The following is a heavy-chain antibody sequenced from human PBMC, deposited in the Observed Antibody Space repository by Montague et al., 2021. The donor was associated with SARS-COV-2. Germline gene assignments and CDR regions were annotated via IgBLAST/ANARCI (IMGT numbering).Heavy chain of an antibody. CDR3: TRDYRSIVGEGLDI. Sequence: SLRLSCAASGFTFSNYDMSWVRQAPGKGPEWISYISTSAYTTSYAGSVKGRFTISRDNGKNSLYLQLNSLRVEDTAVYYCTRDYRSIVGEGLDIWGQGTKVTVSS. V-gene: IGHV3-48*03. CDR1: GFTFSNYD. CDR2: ISTSAYTT. J-gene: IGHJ3*02. D-gene: IGHD3-16*02.